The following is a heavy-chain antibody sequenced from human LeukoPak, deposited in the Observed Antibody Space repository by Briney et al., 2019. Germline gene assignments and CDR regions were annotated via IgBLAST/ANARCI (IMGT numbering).Heavy chain of an antibody. V-gene: IGHV1-2*02. J-gene: IGHJ5*02. CDR1: GYTFTGYY. Sequence: ASVKVSCKTSGYTFTGYYMHWVRQAPGHGLEWMGWINPNSGGTNYAQRFQGRVTMTTDRSIGTAYMELSRLRSDDTAVYYCARASGRKTLYNWFDPWGQGTLVTVSS. CDR2: INPNSGGT. CDR3: ARASGRKTLYNWFDP.